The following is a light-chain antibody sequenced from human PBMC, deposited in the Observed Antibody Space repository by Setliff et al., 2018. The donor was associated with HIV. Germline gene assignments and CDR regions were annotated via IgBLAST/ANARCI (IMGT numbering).Light chain of an antibody. V-gene: IGLV2-11*01. CDR1: SSNIGTYNY. J-gene: IGLJ1*01. Sequence: QSALAQTRSVSGSPGQAVTISCTGTSSNIGTYNYVSWYQQHPGKAPKLMIYDATKRPSGVSDRFSGSKSGNTASLTISGLQAEDEADYYCCSYGGNSVSYVFGTGTKVTVL. CDR3: CSYGGNSVSYV. CDR2: DAT.